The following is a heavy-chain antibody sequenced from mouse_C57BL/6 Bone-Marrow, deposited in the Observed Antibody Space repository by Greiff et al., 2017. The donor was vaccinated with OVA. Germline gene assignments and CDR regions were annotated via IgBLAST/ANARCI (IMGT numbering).Heavy chain of an antibody. Sequence: QVQLQQPGAELVKPGASVKLSCKASGYTFTSYWMHWVKQRPGQGLEWIGMIHPNSGSTNYNEKFKSKATLTVDKSSSTAYMQLSSLTSEDSAVYYCARYQTTAPWYFDVWGTGTTVTVSS. V-gene: IGHV1-64*01. D-gene: IGHD1-2*01. CDR1: GYTFTSYW. J-gene: IGHJ1*03. CDR2: IHPNSGST. CDR3: ARYQTTAPWYFDV.